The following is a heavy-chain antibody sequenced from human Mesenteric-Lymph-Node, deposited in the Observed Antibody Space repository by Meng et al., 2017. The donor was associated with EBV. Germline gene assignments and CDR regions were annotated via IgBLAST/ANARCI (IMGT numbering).Heavy chain of an antibody. J-gene: IGHJ4*02. CDR3: AHGPTEFDH. Sequence: QIPLKESGPTLVKPTQTLTLTCTFSGFSVDTHGEAVGWIRRPPGKALEWLALIYWDDDKRYIPSLKSRLTITKDTSKNQVVLTMTNMDPVDTATYYCAHGPTEFDHWGQGTLVTVSS. CDR1: GFSVDTHGEA. CDR2: IYWDDDK. V-gene: IGHV2-5*02.